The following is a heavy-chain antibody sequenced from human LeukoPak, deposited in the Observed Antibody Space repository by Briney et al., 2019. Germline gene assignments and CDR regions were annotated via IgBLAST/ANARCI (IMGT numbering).Heavy chain of an antibody. CDR3: AKARWNYHFDY. CDR2: ISGSGGNP. Sequence: GASLRLSCAASGFTFSSYAMSWVRQARGKGLEWVSAISGSGGNPYYADSVKGRFTIFRDNSKNTLYLQMNSLRADDTAVYYCAKARWNYHFDYWGQGTLVTVSS. V-gene: IGHV3-23*01. D-gene: IGHD1-7*01. J-gene: IGHJ4*02. CDR1: GFTFSSYA.